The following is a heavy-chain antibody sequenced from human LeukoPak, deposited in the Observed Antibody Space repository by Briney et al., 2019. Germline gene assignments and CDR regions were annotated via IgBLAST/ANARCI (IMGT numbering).Heavy chain of an antibody. D-gene: IGHD3-22*01. Sequence: SETLSLTCTVSGGSISSYYWSWIRQPPGKGLEWIGYIYYSGSTNYNPSLKSRVTMSVDTSKNQFSLKLSSVTAADTAVYYCARRDSSGYYFYWGQGTLVTVSS. CDR3: ARRDSSGYYFY. V-gene: IGHV4-59*08. J-gene: IGHJ4*02. CDR2: IYYSGST. CDR1: GGSISSYY.